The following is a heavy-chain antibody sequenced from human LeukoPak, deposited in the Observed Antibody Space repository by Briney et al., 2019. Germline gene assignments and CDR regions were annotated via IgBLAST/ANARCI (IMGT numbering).Heavy chain of an antibody. CDR3: AKSVDTAMVTFDY. Sequence: GGSLRLSGAASGFTFSSYGMHWVRQAPGKGLEWVAVIWYDGSNKYYADSVKGRFTISRDNSKNTLYLQMNSLRAEDTAVYYCAKSVDTAMVTFDYWGQGTLVTVSS. V-gene: IGHV3-33*06. CDR2: IWYDGSNK. CDR1: GFTFSSYG. J-gene: IGHJ4*02. D-gene: IGHD5-18*01.